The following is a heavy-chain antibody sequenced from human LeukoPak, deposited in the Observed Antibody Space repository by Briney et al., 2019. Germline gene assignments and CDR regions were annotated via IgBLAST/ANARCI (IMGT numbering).Heavy chain of an antibody. Sequence: ASVKVSCKVSGYTLTELSMHWVRQAPGKGLEWMGGFDPEDGETIYAQKFQGRVTMTEDTSTDTAYMELSSLRSEDTAVYYCASTNWNYKPGEPDYWGQGTLVTVSS. CDR3: ASTNWNYKPGEPDY. J-gene: IGHJ4*02. V-gene: IGHV1-24*01. D-gene: IGHD1-7*01. CDR1: GYTLTELS. CDR2: FDPEDGET.